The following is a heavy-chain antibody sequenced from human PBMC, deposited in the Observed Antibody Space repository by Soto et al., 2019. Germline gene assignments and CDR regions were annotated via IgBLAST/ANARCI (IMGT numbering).Heavy chain of an antibody. Sequence: LRPACTASGFTFKNHAINWLRLAQEKEQEWVSGISGSGDSTSYGASVRGRFTISRDNSKNTLYLQMNSLRADDTAVYLCAKGHDFWSGYSYYYGMYVWGQGTTVTVSS. CDR2: ISGSGDST. CDR1: GFTFKNHA. V-gene: IGHV3-23*01. J-gene: IGHJ6*02. CDR3: AKGHDFWSGYSYYYGMYV. D-gene: IGHD3-3*01.